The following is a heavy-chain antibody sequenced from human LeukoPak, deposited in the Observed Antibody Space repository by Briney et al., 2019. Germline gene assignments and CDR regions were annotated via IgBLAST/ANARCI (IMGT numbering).Heavy chain of an antibody. V-gene: IGHV1-2*02. D-gene: IGHD3-10*01. CDR2: INPNSGGT. CDR3: AREYGSGTSARYYYYYGMDV. Sequence: ASVKVSCKASGYTFTGYHMHWVRQAPGQGLEWMGWINPNSGGTNYVQNFQGRVTMTRDTSLTTAYMELSRLRSDDTAVYYCAREYGSGTSARYYYYYGMDVWGQGTTVTVSS. CDR1: GYTFTGYH. J-gene: IGHJ6*02.